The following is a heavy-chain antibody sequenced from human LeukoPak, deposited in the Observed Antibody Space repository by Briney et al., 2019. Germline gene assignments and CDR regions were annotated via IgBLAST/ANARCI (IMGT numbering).Heavy chain of an antibody. Sequence: GGSLRLSCAASGFTVSSNYMSWVRQAPGKGLEWVSVISGSGGSTIYADSVKGRFTISRDNSKNTLYLQMNSLRAEDTAVYYCAKVVHDFWSGSDYWGQGTLVTVSS. V-gene: IGHV3-23*01. CDR2: ISGSGGST. CDR3: AKVVHDFWSGSDY. CDR1: GFTVSSNY. D-gene: IGHD3-3*01. J-gene: IGHJ4*02.